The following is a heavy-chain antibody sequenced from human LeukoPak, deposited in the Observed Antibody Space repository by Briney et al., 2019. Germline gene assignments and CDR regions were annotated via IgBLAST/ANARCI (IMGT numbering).Heavy chain of an antibody. Sequence: GGSLRLSCAASGFTVSSNYMSWVRQAPGKGLEWVSVIYSGGSTYYADSVKGRFTISRDNSKNTLYLQMNSLRAEDTAVYYCVLVGYSYGYYFDYWGQGTLVTVSS. V-gene: IGHV3-53*01. CDR1: GFTVSSNY. J-gene: IGHJ4*02. D-gene: IGHD5-18*01. CDR3: VLVGYSYGYYFDY. CDR2: IYSGGST.